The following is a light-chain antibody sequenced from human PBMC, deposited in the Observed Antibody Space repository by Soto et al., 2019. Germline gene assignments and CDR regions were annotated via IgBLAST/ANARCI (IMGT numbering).Light chain of an antibody. CDR2: AAS. J-gene: IGKJ5*01. Sequence: DIHLTQSPSFLSASVGDRVTITCRASQGISNSLAWYQQKPGKAPKLLIYAASTLQSGVPSRFSGSGSGTELTLTISSLQPEDVATYYCQQVNSYPITFGQGTRLEIK. CDR1: QGISNS. CDR3: QQVNSYPIT. V-gene: IGKV1-9*01.